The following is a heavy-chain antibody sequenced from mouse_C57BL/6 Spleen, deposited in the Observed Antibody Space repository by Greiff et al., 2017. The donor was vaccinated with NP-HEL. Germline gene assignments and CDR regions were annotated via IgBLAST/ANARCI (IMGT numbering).Heavy chain of an antibody. D-gene: IGHD2-3*01. J-gene: IGHJ3*01. V-gene: IGHV5-4*01. CDR3: ARPLIYDGYQAWFAY. CDR2: ISDGGSYT. CDR1: GFTFSSYA. Sequence: EVQVVESGGGLVKPGGSLKLSCAASGFTFSSYAMSWVRQTPEKRLEWVATISDGGSYTYYPDNVKGRFTISRDNAKNNWYLQMSHLKSEDTAMYYCARPLIYDGYQAWFAYWGQGTLVTVSA.